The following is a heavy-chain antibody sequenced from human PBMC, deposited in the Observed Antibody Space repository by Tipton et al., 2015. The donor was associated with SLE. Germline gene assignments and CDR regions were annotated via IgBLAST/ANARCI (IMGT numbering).Heavy chain of an antibody. D-gene: IGHD6-6*01. CDR3: ASGPSSSSVVY. Sequence: SLRLSCAASGLTFSNYGMHWVRQAPGRGLERGAVIWYDGSYRYYADSVKGRFTISRDNSKNTAYLQMNSLRAEDTAVYYCASGPSSSSVVYWGQGTLVTVSS. CDR2: IWYDGSYR. V-gene: IGHV3-33*01. J-gene: IGHJ1*01. CDR1: GLTFSNYG.